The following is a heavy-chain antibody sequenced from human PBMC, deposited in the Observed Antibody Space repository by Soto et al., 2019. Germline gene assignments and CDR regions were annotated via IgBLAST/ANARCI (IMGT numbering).Heavy chain of an antibody. CDR3: ARAKDSMKGWFDP. CDR2: ISSSSSYI. Sequence: PGGSLRLSCAGSGFTFSNYGMNWVRQAPGKGLEWVSSISSSSSYIYYTDSVKGRFTISRDNAKNSLYLQMNSLRADDTAVYYCARAKDSMKGWFDPWGQGTLVTVS. CDR1: GFTFSNYG. D-gene: IGHD2-15*01. J-gene: IGHJ5*02. V-gene: IGHV3-21*01.